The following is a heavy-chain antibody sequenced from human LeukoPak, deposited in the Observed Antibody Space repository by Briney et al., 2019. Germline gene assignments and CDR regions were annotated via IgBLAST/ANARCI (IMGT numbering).Heavy chain of an antibody. CDR3: ARVGSIWVSYGMDV. CDR2: ISAYNGNT. D-gene: IGHD3-16*01. Sequence: ASVKVSCKASGYTFNSYGISWVRQAPGQGLEWMGWISAYNGNTNYAQKLQGRVTMTTDTSTSTAYMELRSLRSDDTAVYYCARVGSIWVSYGMDVWGQGTTVTVSS. V-gene: IGHV1-18*01. J-gene: IGHJ6*02. CDR1: GYTFNSYG.